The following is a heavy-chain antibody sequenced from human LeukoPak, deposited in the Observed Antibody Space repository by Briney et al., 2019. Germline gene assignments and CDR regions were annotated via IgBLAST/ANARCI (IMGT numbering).Heavy chain of an antibody. CDR3: ARDVFSLGDS. D-gene: IGHD2/OR15-2a*01. J-gene: IGHJ5*01. CDR2: INHDGTIR. Sequence: GGSLRLSCATSGFTFGRYGMPWVRQSPGKGLVWVSHINHDGTIRNYADSVKGRFTISRDIATLYLQMNSLGAEDTAVYYCARDVFSLGDSWGQGTLVTVSS. CDR1: GFTFGRYG. V-gene: IGHV3-74*01.